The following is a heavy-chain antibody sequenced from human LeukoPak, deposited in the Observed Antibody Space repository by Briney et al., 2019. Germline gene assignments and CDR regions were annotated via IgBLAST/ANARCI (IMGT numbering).Heavy chain of an antibody. V-gene: IGHV3-23*05. D-gene: IGHD2-15*01. J-gene: IGHJ5*02. Sequence: GGSLRLSCAASGFTFSEYSMSWVRQAPGKGLEWVSNIGSKGRDTYYTLSVKGRFTISRDNSKSTLFLEMNSLRADDTAVYYCARGGYTTYFDPWGQGTLV. CDR1: GFTFSEYS. CDR2: IGSKGRDT. CDR3: ARGGYTTYFDP.